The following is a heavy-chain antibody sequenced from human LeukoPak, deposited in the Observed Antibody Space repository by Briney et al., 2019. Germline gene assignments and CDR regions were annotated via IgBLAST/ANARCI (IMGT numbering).Heavy chain of an antibody. CDR2: ITGSGGST. Sequence: GGSLRLSCAASGFTFSSYSMSWVRQAPGKGLEWVSAITGSGGSTYYADSVKGRFTISRDNSKNTLYLQMNSLRAEDTAVYYCAKDSWDTAMEGYVDYWGQGTLVTVSS. CDR3: AKDSWDTAMEGYVDY. V-gene: IGHV3-23*01. D-gene: IGHD5-18*01. J-gene: IGHJ4*02. CDR1: GFTFSSYS.